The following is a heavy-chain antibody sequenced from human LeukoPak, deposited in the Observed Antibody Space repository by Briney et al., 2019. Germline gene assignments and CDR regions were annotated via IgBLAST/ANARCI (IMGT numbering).Heavy chain of an antibody. Sequence: ASVKVSCKASGYTFTSYGISWVRQAPGQGLEWMGWISAYNGNTNYAQKLQGRVTMTTDTSTSTAYMELRSLRSDDTAVYDCARDEREGWYYYYGMDVWGQGTTVTVSS. D-gene: IGHD1-26*01. CDR2: ISAYNGNT. J-gene: IGHJ6*02. CDR3: ARDEREGWYYYYGMDV. V-gene: IGHV1-18*01. CDR1: GYTFTSYG.